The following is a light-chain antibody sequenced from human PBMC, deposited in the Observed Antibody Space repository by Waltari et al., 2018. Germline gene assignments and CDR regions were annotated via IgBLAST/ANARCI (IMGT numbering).Light chain of an antibody. Sequence: AIRITQSPSSLPASTGDRVTITCRASQGISSYLAWYQQKPGKAPKLLIYAASTLQSGVPSRFSGSGSGTDFTLTISCLQSEDFATYYCQQYYSYPYTFGQGTKLEIK. CDR3: QQYYSYPYT. V-gene: IGKV1-8*01. CDR2: AAS. CDR1: QGISSY. J-gene: IGKJ2*01.